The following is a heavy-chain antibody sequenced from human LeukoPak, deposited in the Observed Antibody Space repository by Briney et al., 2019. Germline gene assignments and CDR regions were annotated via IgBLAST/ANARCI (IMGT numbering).Heavy chain of an antibody. CDR1: GFTFSSYA. Sequence: GRSLRLSCAASGFTFSSYAMHWVRQAPGKGLQWVAVISYDGSNKYYADSVKGRFTISRDNSKNTLYLQTNSLRAEDTAVYYCARSLPRLLNYYYAMDVWGQGTTVTVSS. J-gene: IGHJ6*02. V-gene: IGHV3-30-3*01. CDR3: ARSLPRLLNYYYAMDV. CDR2: ISYDGSNK. D-gene: IGHD2/OR15-2a*01.